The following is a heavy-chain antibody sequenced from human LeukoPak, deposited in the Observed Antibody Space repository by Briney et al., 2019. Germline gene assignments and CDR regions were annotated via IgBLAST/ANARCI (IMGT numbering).Heavy chain of an antibody. CDR1: GGSISSGGYS. J-gene: IGHJ4*02. CDR2: IYHSGST. V-gene: IGHV4-30-2*01. D-gene: IGHD5-24*01. CDR3: ARERWYYFDY. Sequence: PSETLSLTCAVSGGSISSGGYSWSWIRQPPGKGLEWIGYIYHSGSTYYNPSLKSRVTISVDRSKNQFSLKLSSVTAADTAVYYCARERWYYFDYWGQGTLVTVSS.